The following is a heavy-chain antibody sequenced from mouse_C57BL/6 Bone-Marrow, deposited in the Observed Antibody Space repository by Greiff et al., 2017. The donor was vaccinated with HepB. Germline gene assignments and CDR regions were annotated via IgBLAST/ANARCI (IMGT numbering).Heavy chain of an antibody. Sequence: EVQLVESGGGLVQPGGSLKLSCAASGFTFSDYGMAWVRQAPRKGPEWVAFISNLAYSIYYADTVTGRFTISRENAKNTLYLEMSSLRSEDTAMYYCARHGLDWPVYYAMDYWGQGTSVTVSS. CDR2: ISNLAYSI. CDR3: ARHGLDWPVYYAMDY. J-gene: IGHJ4*01. D-gene: IGHD4-1*01. V-gene: IGHV5-15*01. CDR1: GFTFSDYG.